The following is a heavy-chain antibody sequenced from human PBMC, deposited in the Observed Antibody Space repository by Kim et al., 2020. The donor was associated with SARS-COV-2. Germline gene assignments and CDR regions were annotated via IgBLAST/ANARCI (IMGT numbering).Heavy chain of an antibody. CDR3: AREPVPIEGGNWFDP. CDR2: IYYSGST. CDR1: GGSISSSSYY. Sequence: SETLSLTCTVSGGSISSSSYYWGWIRQPPGKGLEWIGSIYYSGSTYYNPSLKSRVTISVDTSKNQFSLKLSSVTAADTAVYYCAREPVPIEGGNWFDPWGQGTLVTVSS. V-gene: IGHV4-39*07. J-gene: IGHJ5*02. D-gene: IGHD1-26*01.